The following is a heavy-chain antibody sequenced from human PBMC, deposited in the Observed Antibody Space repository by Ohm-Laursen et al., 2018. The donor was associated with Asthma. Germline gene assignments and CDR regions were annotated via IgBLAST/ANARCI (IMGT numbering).Heavy chain of an antibody. CDR2: ITSDGSWT. V-gene: IGHV3-30*19. Sequence: SLRLSCSASGFTFSSYGMHWVRQAPGKGLEWVTIITSDGSWTSYADSVKGRFTISRDNSKNTLYLQMNSLRAEDTAVYYCAKDQVVVAVTGYYYYYGMDVWGQGTTVTVSS. CDR3: AKDQVVVAVTGYYYYYGMDV. J-gene: IGHJ6*02. D-gene: IGHD2-15*01. CDR1: GFTFSSYG.